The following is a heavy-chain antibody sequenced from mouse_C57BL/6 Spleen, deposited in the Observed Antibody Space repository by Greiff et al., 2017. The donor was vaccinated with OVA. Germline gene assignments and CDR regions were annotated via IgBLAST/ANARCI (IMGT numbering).Heavy chain of an antibody. CDR1: GYTFTDYY. CDR3: ARRGYDGYYEGFFDY. D-gene: IGHD2-3*01. Sequence: EVQLQQSGPELVKPGASVKISCTASGYTFTDYYMNWVKQSHGKSLEWIGAINPNNGGTSYNQKFKGKATLTVDKSSSTAYMELRSLTSEDSAVYYCARRGYDGYYEGFFDYWGQGTTLTVSS. J-gene: IGHJ2*01. CDR2: INPNNGGT. V-gene: IGHV1-26*01.